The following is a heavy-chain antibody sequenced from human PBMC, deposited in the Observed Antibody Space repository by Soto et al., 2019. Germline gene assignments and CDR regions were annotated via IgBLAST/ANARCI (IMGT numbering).Heavy chain of an antibody. CDR3: ARGIVTGRLDP. J-gene: IGHJ5*02. D-gene: IGHD2-15*01. V-gene: IGHV1-3*01. CDR1: GYTFTRYT. CDR2: INPDNGNT. Sequence: GASVKVSCKASGYTFTRYTMNWVRQAPGQRLEWMGWINPDNGNTKSSQKFQDRVIITRDTSASTAYMDLSSLRSEDTAVYYCARGIVTGRLDPWGQRTLVTVPS.